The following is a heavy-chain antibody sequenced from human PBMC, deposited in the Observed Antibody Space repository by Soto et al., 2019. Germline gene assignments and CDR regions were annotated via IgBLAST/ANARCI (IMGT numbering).Heavy chain of an antibody. J-gene: IGHJ5*02. D-gene: IGHD4-4*01. CDR3: ARVRDYSIYDRGGRNWFDH. CDR2: IIPIFGTA. V-gene: IGHV1-69*13. CDR1: VGSFSSYA. Sequence: SVKVSCKASVGSFSSYAISWVRQAPGQGLEWMGGIIPIFGTANYAQKFQGRVTITADESTSTSYMELSSLRSEDTAVYYCARVRDYSIYDRGGRNWFDHWGQGALVTVSS.